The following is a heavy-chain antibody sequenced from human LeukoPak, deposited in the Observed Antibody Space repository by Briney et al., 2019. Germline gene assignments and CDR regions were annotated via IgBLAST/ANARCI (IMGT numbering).Heavy chain of an antibody. D-gene: IGHD1-26*01. Sequence: PGGSLRLSCAASGFTVSSNYMSWVRQAPGKGLEWVSVIYSGGSTYYADSVKGRFTISRDNSKNTLYLQMNSLRAEDMAVYYCARAGSGSYDFDYWGQGTLVTVSS. CDR2: IYSGGST. V-gene: IGHV3-53*01. CDR3: ARAGSGSYDFDY. J-gene: IGHJ4*02. CDR1: GFTVSSNY.